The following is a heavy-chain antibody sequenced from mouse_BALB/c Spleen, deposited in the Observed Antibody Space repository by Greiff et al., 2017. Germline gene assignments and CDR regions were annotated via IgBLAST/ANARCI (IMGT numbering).Heavy chain of an antibody. CDR2: IDPSDSYT. D-gene: IGHD2-2*01. CDR3: ASEDGYAFDY. V-gene: IGHV1-69*02. CDR1: GYTFTSYW. J-gene: IGHJ2*01. Sequence: VQLQQPGAELVKPGASVKLSCKASGYTFTSYWMHWVKQRPGQGLEWIGEIDPSDSYTNYNQKFKGKATLTVDKSSSTAYMQLSSLTSEDSAVYYCASEDGYAFDYWGQGTTLTVSS.